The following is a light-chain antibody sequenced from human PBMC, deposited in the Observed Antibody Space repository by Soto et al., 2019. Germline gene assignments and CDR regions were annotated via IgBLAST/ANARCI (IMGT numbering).Light chain of an antibody. Sequence: DIQMTQSPSTLSASVGDRVTITCRASQSINNWLAWYQQKPGKAPNLLIYDASTLQRGVPSRFSGSGSGTGFTLTISSLQPDDFATYYCQQYDGYSWTFGQGTKVE. CDR1: QSINNW. CDR2: DAS. V-gene: IGKV1-5*01. CDR3: QQYDGYSWT. J-gene: IGKJ1*01.